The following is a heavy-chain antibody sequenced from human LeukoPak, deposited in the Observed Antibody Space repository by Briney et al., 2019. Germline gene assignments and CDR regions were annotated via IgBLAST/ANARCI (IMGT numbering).Heavy chain of an antibody. CDR1: GFTSSSYS. D-gene: IGHD2-21*01. CDR2: FSSSSSYI. Sequence: PGGSLRLSCADSGFTSSSYSMCGVRQAPERGVWRVSSFSSSSSYIYYADSVKGRFTISRDHTEHSLYRQMNRLRAEDTAVYYCARHTPCGGDCYSDDAFDIWGQGTMGTVFS. J-gene: IGHJ3*02. CDR3: ARHTPCGGDCYSDDAFDI. V-gene: IGHV3-21*01.